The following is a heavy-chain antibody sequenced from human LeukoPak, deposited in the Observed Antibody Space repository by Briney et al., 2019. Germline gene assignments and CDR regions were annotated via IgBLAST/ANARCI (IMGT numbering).Heavy chain of an antibody. CDR1: GGSISSSNW. V-gene: IGHV4-4*02. J-gene: IGHJ6*03. Sequence: SETLSLTCAVSGGSISSSNWWSWVRQPPGKGLEWIGEIYHSGSTNYNPSLKSRVTISVDTSKNQFSLKLSSVTAADTAMYYCARVKDPGGYYYYYYMDVWGKGTTVTVSS. CDR2: IYHSGST. D-gene: IGHD3-16*01. CDR3: ARVKDPGGYYYYYYMDV.